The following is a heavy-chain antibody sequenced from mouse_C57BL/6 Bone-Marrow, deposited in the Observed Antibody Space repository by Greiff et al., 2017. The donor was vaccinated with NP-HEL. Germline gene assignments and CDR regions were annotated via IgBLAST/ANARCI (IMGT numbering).Heavy chain of an antibody. J-gene: IGHJ2*01. CDR1: GYTFTSYG. V-gene: IGHV1-81*01. D-gene: IGHD4-1*01. CDR2: IYPRSGIT. Sequence: QVQLKESGAELARPGASVKLSCKASGYTFTSYGISWVKQRTGQDLEWIGEIYPRSGITYYNEKFKGKATLTADKSSSTAYMELRSLTSEDSAVYFCARWLPLTGTWVWGQGTTLTVSS. CDR3: ARWLPLTGTWV.